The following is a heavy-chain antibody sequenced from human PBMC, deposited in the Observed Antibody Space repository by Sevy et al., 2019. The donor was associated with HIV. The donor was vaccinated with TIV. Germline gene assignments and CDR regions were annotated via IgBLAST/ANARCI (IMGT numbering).Heavy chain of an antibody. CDR3: AKVGGGWSAFFDH. V-gene: IGHV1-2*02. D-gene: IGHD3-3*01. CDR2: INGKSGDT. Sequence: AAVKVSCKASGYIFSDYHIHWARQAPGQRLEWMGWINGKSGDTEYAEKFQGRVTMSRDTSISTAYMGLTRLQSDDTARYYCAKVGGGWSAFFDHWGQGTLVTVSS. J-gene: IGHJ4*02. CDR1: GYIFSDYH.